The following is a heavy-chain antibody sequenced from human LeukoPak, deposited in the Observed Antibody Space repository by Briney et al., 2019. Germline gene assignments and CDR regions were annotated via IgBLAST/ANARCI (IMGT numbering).Heavy chain of an antibody. D-gene: IGHD3-10*01. J-gene: IGHJ6*03. CDR2: IIPYNGNT. V-gene: IGHV1-18*01. CDR1: GGTFSSYA. Sequence: ASVKVSCKASGGTFSSYAISWVRQAPGQGLEWVGWIIPYNGNTNYAQKLQGRVTMTTDTSTSTAYMELRSLRSDDTAVYYCARVGFIWFGELSDYYYYMDVWGKGTTVTVSS. CDR3: ARVGFIWFGELSDYYYYMDV.